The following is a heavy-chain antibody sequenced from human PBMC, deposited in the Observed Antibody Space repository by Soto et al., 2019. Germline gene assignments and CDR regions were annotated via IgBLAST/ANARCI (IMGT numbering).Heavy chain of an antibody. CDR3: ARPDSSGWWQH. V-gene: IGHV5-51*01. CDR1: GGTFSSYA. Sequence: GASVKVSCKASGGTFSSYAIGWVLQMPGKGLEWLAMIYPVDSDTRYSPSFQGQVTISADKSINTAYLRWSSLKASDTAMYYCARPDSSGWWQHWGRGTLVTVSS. J-gene: IGHJ4*01. CDR2: IYPVDSDT. D-gene: IGHD6-19*01.